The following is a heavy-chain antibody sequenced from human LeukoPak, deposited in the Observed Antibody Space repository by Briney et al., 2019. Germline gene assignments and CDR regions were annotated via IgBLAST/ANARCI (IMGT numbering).Heavy chain of an antibody. D-gene: IGHD3-10*01. CDR2: MNSDGTTT. CDR1: GFSSSDYW. V-gene: IGHV3-74*01. Sequence: GGSLILSCAASGFSSSDYWMHWVRHAPGKGLVWVSRMNSDGTTTNYADSVKGRFTISRDNAKNTLYLQMNSLRAEDTAVYYCARGRGPYGWFDPWGQGTLVTVSS. J-gene: IGHJ5*02. CDR3: ARGRGPYGWFDP.